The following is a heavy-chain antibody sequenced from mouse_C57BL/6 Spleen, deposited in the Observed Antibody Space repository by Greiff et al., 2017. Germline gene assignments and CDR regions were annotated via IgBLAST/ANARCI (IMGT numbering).Heavy chain of an antibody. CDR1: GYTFTDYE. CDR3: TRDLYDFDGDSGAMDY. D-gene: IGHD2-4*01. Sequence: QVQLKESGAELVRPGASVTLSCKASGYTFTDYEMHWVKQTPVHGLEWIGAIDPETGGTAYNQKFKGKAILTADKSSSTAYMELRSLTSEDSAVYYCTRDLYDFDGDSGAMDYWGQGTSVTVSS. J-gene: IGHJ4*01. V-gene: IGHV1-15*01. CDR2: IDPETGGT.